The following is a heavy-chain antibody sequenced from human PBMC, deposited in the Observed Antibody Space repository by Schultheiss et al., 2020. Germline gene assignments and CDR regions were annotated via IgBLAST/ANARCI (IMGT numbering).Heavy chain of an antibody. J-gene: IGHJ6*02. CDR1: GGSFSGYY. CDR3: ARSVVSGWYTPPGGGMDV. Sequence: SETLSLTCAVYGGSFSGYYWSWIRQPPGKGLEWIGEINHSGSTNYNPSLKSRVTISVDTSKNQFSLKLSSVTAAETAVYYCARSVVSGWYTPPGGGMDVWGQGTTVTVSS. CDR2: INHSGST. V-gene: IGHV4-34*01. D-gene: IGHD6-13*01.